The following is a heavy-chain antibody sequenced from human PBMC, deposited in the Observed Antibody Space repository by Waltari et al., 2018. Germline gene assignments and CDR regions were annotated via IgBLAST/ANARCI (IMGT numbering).Heavy chain of an antibody. CDR1: GFTFDDYA. J-gene: IGHJ2*01. V-gene: IGHV3-43D*04. CDR2: ISWDGGST. CDR3: AKESPGLLMQRDWYFDL. Sequence: EVQLVESGGVVVQPGGSLRLSCAASGFTFDDYAMHWVRKAPGKGLAWVSLISWDGGSTYYADSVKGRFTISRDNSKNSLYLQMNSLRAEDTALYYCAKESPGLLMQRDWYFDLWGRGTLVTVSS. D-gene: IGHD3-16*01.